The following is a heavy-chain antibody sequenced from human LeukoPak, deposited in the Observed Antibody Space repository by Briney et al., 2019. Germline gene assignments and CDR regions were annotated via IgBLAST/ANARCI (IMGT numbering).Heavy chain of an antibody. CDR2: IYYSGST. CDR3: ARRSSSWYVGYFDY. D-gene: IGHD6-13*01. V-gene: IGHV4-39*01. Sequence: PSETLSLTCTVSDGSISSGSYSWSWIRQPAGKGLEWIGSIYYSGSTYYNPSLKSRVTISVDTSKTQFSLKLSSVTAADTAVYYCARRSSSWYVGYFDYWGQGTLVTVSS. J-gene: IGHJ4*02. CDR1: DGSISSGSYS.